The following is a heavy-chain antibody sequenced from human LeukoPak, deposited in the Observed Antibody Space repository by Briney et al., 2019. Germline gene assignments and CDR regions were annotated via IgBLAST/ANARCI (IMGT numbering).Heavy chain of an antibody. J-gene: IGHJ4*02. CDR1: WGSFCGYY. D-gene: IGHD4-17*01. Sequence: SETLSLTCAVHWGSFCGYYWSWIRQPPGKGLEWIGEINHSGSTNYNPSLKSRVTISLEPSKNQFSLKLSSLTAADTAVYYCSRAGLNGDVDYWGQGTLVTVSS. V-gene: IGHV4-34*01. CDR3: SRAGLNGDVDY. CDR2: INHSGST.